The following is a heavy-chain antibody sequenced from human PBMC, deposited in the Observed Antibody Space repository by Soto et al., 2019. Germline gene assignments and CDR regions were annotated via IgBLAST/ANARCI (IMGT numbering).Heavy chain of an antibody. CDR1: GFTFSSYG. V-gene: IGHV3-33*06. D-gene: IGHD3-10*01. Sequence: QVQLVESGGGVVQPGRSLRLSCAASGFTFSSYGMHWVRQAPGKGLEWVAVIWYDGSNKYYADSVKGRFTISRDNSKNTLYLQMNSLRAEDRAVYYCAKDFTGGGFDYWGQGTLVTVSS. J-gene: IGHJ4*02. CDR2: IWYDGSNK. CDR3: AKDFTGGGFDY.